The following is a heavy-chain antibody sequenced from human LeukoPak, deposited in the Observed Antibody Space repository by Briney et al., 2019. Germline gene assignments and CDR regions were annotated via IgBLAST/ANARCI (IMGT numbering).Heavy chain of an antibody. CDR2: MNPNSGNT. V-gene: IGHV1-8*01. Sequence: ASVKVSCKASGYTFTSYDINWVRQATGQGLEWMGWMNPNSGNTGYAQKFQGRVTMTRNTSISTAYMELSGLRSEDTAVYYCARDGLFQLPFYYYYYMDVWGKGTTVTVSS. CDR1: GYTFTSYD. J-gene: IGHJ6*03. CDR3: ARDGLFQLPFYYYYYMDV. D-gene: IGHD2-2*01.